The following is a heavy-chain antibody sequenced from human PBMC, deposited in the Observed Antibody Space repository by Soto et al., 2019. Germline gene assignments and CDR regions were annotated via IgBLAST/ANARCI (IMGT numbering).Heavy chain of an antibody. CDR3: ARTRRGYSALTGTTRGGWFDP. D-gene: IGHD1-20*01. CDR2: INHSGST. Sequence: KTSETLSLTCAVYGGSFSGYYWSWIRQPPGKGLEWIGEINHSGSTNYNPSLKSRVTISVDTSKNQFSLKLSSVTAADTAVYYCARTRRGYSALTGTTRGGWFDPWGQGTLVTVSS. J-gene: IGHJ5*02. V-gene: IGHV4-34*01. CDR1: GGSFSGYY.